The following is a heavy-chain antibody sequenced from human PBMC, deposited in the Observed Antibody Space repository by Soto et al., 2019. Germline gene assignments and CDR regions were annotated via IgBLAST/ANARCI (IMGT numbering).Heavy chain of an antibody. D-gene: IGHD6-19*01. Sequence: WSPSVSYTASGVKFREYAISWVLPAPGKGLEWVSAISGSGGSTYYADSVKGRFTFSRDNSKNTLYLQMNSLRAEDTAVYYCAKTANGWFSAFDTWGQGTMVTVSS. CDR2: ISGSGGST. V-gene: IGHV3-23*01. CDR3: AKTANGWFSAFDT. CDR1: GVKFREYA. J-gene: IGHJ3*02.